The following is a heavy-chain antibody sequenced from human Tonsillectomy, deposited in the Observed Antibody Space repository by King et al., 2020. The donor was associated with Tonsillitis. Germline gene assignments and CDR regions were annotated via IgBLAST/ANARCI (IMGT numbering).Heavy chain of an antibody. V-gene: IGHV1-18*01. J-gene: IGHJ4*02. Sequence: QLVQSGAEVKKPGASVKVSCKASGYTFTSYGISWGRQAPGPGIEWMGWSSAYNSNTNYAKKLQGRVTSTTDTSTSTAYMELRSLRSDDTAVYYCARETQLHSSGCPDYWGQRTLVTVSS. CDR3: ARETQLHSSGCPDY. CDR2: SSAYNSNT. CDR1: GYTFTSYG. D-gene: IGHD6-19*01.